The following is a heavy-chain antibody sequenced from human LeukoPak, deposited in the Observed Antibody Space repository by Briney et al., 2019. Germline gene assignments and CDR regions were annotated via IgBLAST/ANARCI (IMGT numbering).Heavy chain of an antibody. CDR2: IYYSGST. CDR1: DGSISSSSYY. CDR3: ARQSGFYYYGSGSFDY. Sequence: SETLSLTCTVSDGSISSSSYYWGWIRQPPGKGLEWIGTIYYSGSTYYSPSLKSRVAISVDTSKNQFSLKLSSVTAADTAVYYCARQSGFYYYGSGSFDYWGQGTLVTVSS. V-gene: IGHV4-39*01. D-gene: IGHD3-10*01. J-gene: IGHJ4*02.